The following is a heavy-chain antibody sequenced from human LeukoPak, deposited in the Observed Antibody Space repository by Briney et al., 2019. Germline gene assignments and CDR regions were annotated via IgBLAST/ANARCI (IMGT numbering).Heavy chain of an antibody. V-gene: IGHV3-23*01. CDR2: ISGSGGST. D-gene: IGHD1-26*01. CDR3: AKDSKWGLPHSWIAY. Sequence: GGSLRLSCAASGFTFSSYAMSWVRQAPGKGLEWVSAISGSGGSTYYADSVKGRSTISRDNSKNTLSLQMTSLRAEATPVYYCAKDSKWGLPHSWIAYWGQGTLVTVSS. CDR1: GFTFSSYA. J-gene: IGHJ4*02.